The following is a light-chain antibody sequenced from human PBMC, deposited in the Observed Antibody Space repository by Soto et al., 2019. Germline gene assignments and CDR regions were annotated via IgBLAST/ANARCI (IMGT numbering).Light chain of an antibody. V-gene: IGKV3-15*01. CDR1: QSVSST. Sequence: EIVMTQSPATLSVSPGERATLSCGASQSVSSTLAWYQQKPGQSPRLLIYGASTRATGIPARFSGSGSGTEFTLAISSLQSEDFAVYYCHQYSDWPYTFGQWNKLEIK. CDR2: GAS. CDR3: HQYSDWPYT. J-gene: IGKJ2*01.